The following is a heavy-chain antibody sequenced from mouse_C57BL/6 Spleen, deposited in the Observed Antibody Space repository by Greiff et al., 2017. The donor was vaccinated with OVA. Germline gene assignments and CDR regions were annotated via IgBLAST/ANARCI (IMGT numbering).Heavy chain of an antibody. CDR2: IYPSDSET. V-gene: IGHV1-61*01. J-gene: IGHJ2*01. CDR1: GYTFTSYW. Sequence: QVQLKQPGAELVRPGSSVKLSCKASGYTFTSYWMDWVKQRPGQGLEWIGNIYPSDSETHYNQKFKDKATLTVDKSSSTAYMQLSSLTSEDSAVYYCARSNDYYFDYWGQGTTLTVSS. CDR3: ARSNDYYFDY.